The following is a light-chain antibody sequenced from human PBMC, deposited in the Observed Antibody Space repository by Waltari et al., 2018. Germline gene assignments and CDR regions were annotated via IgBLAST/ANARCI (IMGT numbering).Light chain of an antibody. CDR2: WAS. V-gene: IGKV4-1*01. J-gene: IGKJ3*01. CDR1: QSVLWSSNNKNY. CDR3: QQYYSSSFT. Sequence: DIVMTQSPDSLAVSLGERATINCKSSQSVLWSSNNKNYLAWYQQKPGQPPKLLISWASTRESGVPDRFSGGGSGTDFTLTISSLQAEDVAFYYCQQYYSSSFTFGPGTKVDIK.